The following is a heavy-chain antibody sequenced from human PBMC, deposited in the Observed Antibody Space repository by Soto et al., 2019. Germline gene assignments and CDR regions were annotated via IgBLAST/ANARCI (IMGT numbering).Heavy chain of an antibody. Sequence: EVQLLESGGVLVQPGGSLRLSCAASGFTFTNYAMNWVRLAPGKGLEWVSTISDSGSTYYADSVKGHFTISRDNSKNTLYLHMSSLRAEDTAVYFCAKGVDGPHCTRTSCPFYFDYWGQGTLVTVSS. J-gene: IGHJ4*02. CDR3: AKGVDGPHCTRTSCPFYFDY. CDR2: ISDSGST. V-gene: IGHV3-23*01. D-gene: IGHD2-2*01. CDR1: GFTFTNYA.